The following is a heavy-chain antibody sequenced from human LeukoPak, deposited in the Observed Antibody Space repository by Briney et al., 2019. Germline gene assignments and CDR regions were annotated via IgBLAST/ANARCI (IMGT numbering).Heavy chain of an antibody. CDR2: IYTSGGT. D-gene: IGHD3-10*01. CDR3: ARGPGYGSGSYAFEY. V-gene: IGHV4-4*07. Sequence: SETLSLTCTVSGGSINSYYWSWIRQPAGKGLEWIGRIYTSGGTNYNPSLKSRVTMSVDTSKNQFSLKLRSVTAADTAVYYCARGPGYGSGSYAFEYWGQGTLVTVSS. CDR1: GGSINSYY. J-gene: IGHJ4*02.